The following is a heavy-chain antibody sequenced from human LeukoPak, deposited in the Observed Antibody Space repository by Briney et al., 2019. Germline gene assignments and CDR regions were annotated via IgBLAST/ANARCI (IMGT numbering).Heavy chain of an antibody. CDR3: ARVYYDSSGYYYVYYYYYYMDV. J-gene: IGHJ6*03. D-gene: IGHD3-22*01. CDR2: ISAYNGNT. V-gene: IGHV1-18*01. Sequence: ASVKVSCKASGYTFTSYGISWVRQAPGQGLEWMGWISAYNGNTNYAQKLQGRVTMTTDTSTSTAYMELRSLRSDDTAVYYCARVYYDSSGYYYVYYYYYYMDVWAKGPRSPSP. CDR1: GYTFTSYG.